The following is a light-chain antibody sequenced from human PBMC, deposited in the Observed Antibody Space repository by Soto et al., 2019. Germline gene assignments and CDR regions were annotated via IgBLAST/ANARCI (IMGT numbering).Light chain of an antibody. J-gene: IGLJ1*01. CDR3: SSYTCSTAYV. V-gene: IGLV2-14*01. Sequence: QSVLTQPASVSGSPGQSITISCTGTSSDVGGSNYVSWYQQLPGKAPKLMIYDVSDRPSGVSNRFSGSKSGNTASLTISGLQAEDEADYYCSSYTCSTAYVFGTGTKVTVL. CDR1: SSDVGGSNY. CDR2: DVS.